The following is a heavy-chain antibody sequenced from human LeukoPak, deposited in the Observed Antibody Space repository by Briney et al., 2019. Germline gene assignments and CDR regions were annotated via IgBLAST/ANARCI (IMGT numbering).Heavy chain of an antibody. D-gene: IGHD6-13*01. Sequence: GGSLILSCAAAGFTFSRYTMNWVRQAPGKGLEWVSYITDSSRTTYYADSVKGRFTISRDNAKNSLYLQMNSLRDEDSAVYYCARDYWRTWYGDAFDIWGQGTMVTVSS. V-gene: IGHV3-48*02. J-gene: IGHJ3*02. CDR2: ITDSSRTT. CDR1: GFTFSRYT. CDR3: ARDYWRTWYGDAFDI.